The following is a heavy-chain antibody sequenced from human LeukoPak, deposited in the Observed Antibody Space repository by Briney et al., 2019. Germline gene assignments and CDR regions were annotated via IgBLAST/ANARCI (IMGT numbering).Heavy chain of an antibody. D-gene: IGHD3-22*01. CDR1: GGTFSSYA. CDR3: ARDIPPGGYDSSGYADDY. V-gene: IGHV1-69*13. J-gene: IGHJ4*02. CDR2: IIPIFGTA. Sequence: GASVKVSCEASGGTFSSYAISWVRQAPGQGLEWMGGIIPIFGTANYAQKFQGRVTITADESTSTAYMELSSLRSEDTAVYYCARDIPPGGYDSSGYADDYWGQGTLVTVSS.